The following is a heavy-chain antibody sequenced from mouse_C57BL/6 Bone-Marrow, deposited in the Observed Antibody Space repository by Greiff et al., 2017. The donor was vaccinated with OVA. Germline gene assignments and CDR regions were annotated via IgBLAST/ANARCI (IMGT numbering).Heavy chain of an antibody. D-gene: IGHD2-10*01. CDR2: IWSGGST. V-gene: IGHV2-2*01. J-gene: IGHJ1*03. CDR1: GFSLTSYG. Sequence: VQLQQSGPGLVQPSQSLSLTCTVSGFSLTSYGVHWVRQSPGKGLEWLGVIWSGGSTDSNAAFISRLGISKDNSKSKVYFKMSSLQADDTAIDYCARNSSYHWYFDVWGRGTTVTVSS. CDR3: ARNSSYHWYFDV.